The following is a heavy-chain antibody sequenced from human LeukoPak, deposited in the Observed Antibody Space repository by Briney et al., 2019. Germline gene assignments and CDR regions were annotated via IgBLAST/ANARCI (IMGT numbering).Heavy chain of an antibody. D-gene: IGHD2-15*01. CDR2: IKQDGGET. J-gene: IGHJ4*02. V-gene: IGHV3-7*01. Sequence: GGSLRLSCAASGFPFSSYWMAWVRQAPGKGLEWVASIKQDGGETFYVDSVKGRFTVSRDNAKNSLYLQMNSLRAEDTAVYYCARELVVVAALDYWGQGTLVTVSS. CDR1: GFPFSSYW. CDR3: ARELVVVAALDY.